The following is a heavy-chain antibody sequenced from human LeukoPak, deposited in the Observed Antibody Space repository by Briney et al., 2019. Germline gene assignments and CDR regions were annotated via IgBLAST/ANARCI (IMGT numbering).Heavy chain of an antibody. D-gene: IGHD4-17*01. CDR3: AKDYASDYGDYTWVAVDY. J-gene: IGHJ4*02. V-gene: IGHV3-43*02. Sequence: PPGGSLRLSCAASGFTFDDYAVHWVRQAPGKGLEWVSLISGDGGSTYYADSVKGRFTISRDNSKNSLYLQMNSLGTEDTALYYCAKDYASDYGDYTWVAVDYWGQGTLVTVSS. CDR2: ISGDGGST. CDR1: GFTFDDYA.